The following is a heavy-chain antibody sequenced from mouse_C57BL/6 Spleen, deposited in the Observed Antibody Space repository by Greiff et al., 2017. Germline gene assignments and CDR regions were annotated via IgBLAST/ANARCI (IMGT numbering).Heavy chain of an antibody. Sequence: EVQLLESGPGLVKPSQSLSLTCSVTGYSITSGYYWNWIRQFPGNKLEWMGYISYDGSNNYNPSLKNRISITRDTSKNQFFLKLNSVTTEDTATYYCARGEDLLGFAYWGQGTLVTVSA. D-gene: IGHD1-1*01. V-gene: IGHV3-6*01. J-gene: IGHJ3*01. CDR2: ISYDGSN. CDR3: ARGEDLLGFAY. CDR1: GYSITSGYY.